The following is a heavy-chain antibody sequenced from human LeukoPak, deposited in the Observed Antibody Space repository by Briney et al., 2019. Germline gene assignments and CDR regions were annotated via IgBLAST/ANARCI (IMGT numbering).Heavy chain of an antibody. J-gene: IGHJ4*02. D-gene: IGHD5-24*01. CDR1: GYSFTSYW. CDR2: IYPGDSAT. Sequence: GESLKISCKGSGYSFTSYWIGWVRQMPGKGLEWMGIIYPGDSATRYSPSFQGQVTISADKSISTAYLRWSSLKASDTAMYYCARLQMSRSFDYWGQGTLVTVSS. V-gene: IGHV5-51*01. CDR3: ARLQMSRSFDY.